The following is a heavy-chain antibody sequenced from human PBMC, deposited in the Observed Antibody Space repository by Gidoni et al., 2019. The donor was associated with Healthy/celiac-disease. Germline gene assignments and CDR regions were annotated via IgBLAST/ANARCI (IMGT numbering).Heavy chain of an antibody. CDR2: INHSGST. J-gene: IGHJ6*02. CDR3: ARGTRGFMDV. CDR1: GGSFSGYY. Sequence: QVQLQQWGAGLSKPSETLSLTCAVYGGSFSGYYWSWIRQPPGKGLEWIGEINHSGSTNYNPSLKSRVTISVDTSKNQFSLKLSSVTAADTAVYYCARGTRGFMDVWGQGTTVTVSS. D-gene: IGHD4-17*01. V-gene: IGHV4-34*01.